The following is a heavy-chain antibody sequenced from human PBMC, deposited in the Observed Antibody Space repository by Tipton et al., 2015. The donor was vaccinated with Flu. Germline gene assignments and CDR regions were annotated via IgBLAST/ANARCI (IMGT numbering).Heavy chain of an antibody. D-gene: IGHD1-1*01. J-gene: IGHJ4*02. CDR1: GGSISTYY. CDR2: MYTSGST. CDR3: ARGAGGPATAYDC. Sequence: TLSLTCTVSGGSISTYYWSWIRQPAGKGLEWIGRMYTSGSTNYNPSLKSRVTMSVDTSKNQFSLRLSSVTAADTAVYYCARGAGGPATAYDCWGQGTLVTVSS. V-gene: IGHV4-4*07.